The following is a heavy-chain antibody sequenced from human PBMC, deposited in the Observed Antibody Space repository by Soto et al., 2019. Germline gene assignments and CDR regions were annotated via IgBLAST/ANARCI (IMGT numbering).Heavy chain of an antibody. CDR1: GFTFSSYG. Sequence: PGGSLRLSCAASGFTFSSYGMHWVRQAPGKGLEWVAVISCDGSNKYYADSVKGRFTISRDNSKNTPYLQMNSLRAEDTAVYYCAKVREGVRFLEWLSKAYYYDGMDVWGQGTTVTVSS. D-gene: IGHD3-3*01. CDR3: AKVREGVRFLEWLSKAYYYDGMDV. V-gene: IGHV3-30*18. J-gene: IGHJ6*02. CDR2: ISCDGSNK.